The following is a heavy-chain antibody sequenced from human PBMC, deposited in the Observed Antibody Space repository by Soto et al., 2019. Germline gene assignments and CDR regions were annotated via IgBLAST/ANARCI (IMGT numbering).Heavy chain of an antibody. Sequence: GGSLRLSCTGSGFTFGDYAMSWSRQAPGKGLEWVGVIRSKAYGETTDYAASVKGRFTIFRDDSKSIAYPQMSSLQTEDTGVYYCTKYTYTSRYSYFGMDVWGHGTTVTVSS. CDR2: IRSKAYGETT. CDR3: TKYTYTSRYSYFGMDV. CDR1: GFTFGDYA. V-gene: IGHV3-49*03. D-gene: IGHD2-15*01. J-gene: IGHJ6*02.